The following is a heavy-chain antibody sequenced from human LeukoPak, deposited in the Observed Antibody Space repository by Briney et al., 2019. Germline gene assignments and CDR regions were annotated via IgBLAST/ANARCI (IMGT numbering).Heavy chain of an antibody. V-gene: IGHV3-9*01. J-gene: IGHJ4*02. D-gene: IGHD6-13*01. CDR2: ISWNSASV. CDR1: GFTFDDYG. Sequence: GGSLRLSCEASGFTFDDYGMHWVRQAPGKGLEWVSTISWNSASVGYVDSVKGRFTISRDNAKKTLYLQMNSLRPEDTALYYCAKDYGYSSSWYDYWGQETLVTVSS. CDR3: AKDYGYSSSWYDY.